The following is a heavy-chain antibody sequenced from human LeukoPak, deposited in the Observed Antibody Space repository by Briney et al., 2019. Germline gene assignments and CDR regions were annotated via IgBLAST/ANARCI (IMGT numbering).Heavy chain of an antibody. Sequence: SETLSLTCTASGGSISSYYWSWIRQPPGKGLEWIGYIYYSGSTNYNPSLKSRVTISVDTSKNQFSLELSSVTAADTAVYYCARVRPGSSSWYGSGGESYYYMDVWGKGTTVTVSS. CDR1: GGSISSYY. CDR3: ARVRPGSSSWYGSGGESYYYMDV. CDR2: IYYSGST. V-gene: IGHV4-59*01. D-gene: IGHD6-13*01. J-gene: IGHJ6*03.